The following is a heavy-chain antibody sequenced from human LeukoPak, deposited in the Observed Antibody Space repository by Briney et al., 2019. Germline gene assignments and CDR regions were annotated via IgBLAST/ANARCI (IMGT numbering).Heavy chain of an antibody. CDR1: GGSFSGYY. CDR2: INHSGST. V-gene: IGHV4-34*01. CDR3: ARGWFGELWDWFDP. J-gene: IGHJ5*02. Sequence: PSETLSLTCAVYGGSFSGYYWSWVRQPPGKGLEWIGEINHSGSTNYNPSLKSRVTISVDTSKNQFSLKLSSVTAADTAVYYCARGWFGELWDWFDPWGQGTLVTVSS. D-gene: IGHD3-10*01.